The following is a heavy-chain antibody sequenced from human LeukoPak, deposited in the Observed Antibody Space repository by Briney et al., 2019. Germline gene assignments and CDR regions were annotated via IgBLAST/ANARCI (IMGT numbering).Heavy chain of an antibody. Sequence: GSLRLSCAASGFTFSDYYMSWIRQPPGKGLEWIGEINHSGSTNYNPSLKSRVTISVDTSKNQFSLKLSSVTAADTAVYYCARRGYYRLGYFDLWGRGTLVTVSS. CDR1: GFTFSDYY. D-gene: IGHD1-26*01. CDR3: ARRGYYRLGYFDL. CDR2: INHSGST. J-gene: IGHJ2*01. V-gene: IGHV4-34*01.